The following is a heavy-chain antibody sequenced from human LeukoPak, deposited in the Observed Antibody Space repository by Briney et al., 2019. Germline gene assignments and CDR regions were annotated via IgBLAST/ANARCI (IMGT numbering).Heavy chain of an antibody. CDR3: ASLRERSYYARGFDY. CDR1: GDSVSSNSAA. J-gene: IGHJ4*02. CDR2: TYYRSKWYN. Sequence: SQTLSLTCAISGDSVSSNSAAWNWIRQPPSRGLEWLGRTYYRSKWYNDYAVSVKSRITINPDTSKNQFSLQLNSVTPEDTAVYYCASLRERSYYARGFDYWGQGTLVTVSS. D-gene: IGHD1-26*01. V-gene: IGHV6-1*01.